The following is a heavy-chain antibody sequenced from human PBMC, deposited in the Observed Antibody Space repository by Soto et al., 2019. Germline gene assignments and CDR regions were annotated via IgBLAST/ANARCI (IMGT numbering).Heavy chain of an antibody. Sequence: QVQLVQSGAEVKKPGASVKFSCKASVYTFTGYVITWVRQPPGQGLGGRGGISAYNGNTNYAQKLQGRVTMTTDTSTSTAYMELRSLRSDDTAVYYCARDGGWQPDYWGQGTLVTVSS. CDR3: ARDGGWQPDY. J-gene: IGHJ4*02. CDR1: VYTFTGYV. CDR2: ISAYNGNT. D-gene: IGHD6-19*01. V-gene: IGHV1-18*01.